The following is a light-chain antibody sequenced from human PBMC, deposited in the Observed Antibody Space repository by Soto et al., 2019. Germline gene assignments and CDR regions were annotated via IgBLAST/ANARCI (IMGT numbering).Light chain of an antibody. CDR1: QSVSSN. CDR2: DAS. CDR3: QQRSNWIT. J-gene: IGKJ5*01. V-gene: IGKV3-15*01. Sequence: EIVMTQSPATLSLSVGERVTLSCRASQSVSSNLAWYQQKPGQAPRLLIYDASTRASGIPARVSGSGSGTEFTLTISSMQSEDFAVYYCQQRSNWITFGQGTRLEIK.